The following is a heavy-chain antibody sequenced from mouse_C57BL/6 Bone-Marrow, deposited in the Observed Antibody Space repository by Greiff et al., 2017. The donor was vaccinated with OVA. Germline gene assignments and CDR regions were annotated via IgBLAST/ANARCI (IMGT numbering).Heavy chain of an antibody. V-gene: IGHV1-50*01. Sequence: VQLQQPGAELVKPGASVKLSCKASGYTFTSYWMQWVKQRPGQGLEWIGEIDPSDSYTNYNQKFKGKATLTVDTSSSTAYMQLSSLTSEDSAVYDCARVGNPDYWGQGTTLTVSS. CDR3: ARVGNPDY. D-gene: IGHD2-1*01. CDR1: GYTFTSYW. J-gene: IGHJ2*01. CDR2: IDPSDSYT.